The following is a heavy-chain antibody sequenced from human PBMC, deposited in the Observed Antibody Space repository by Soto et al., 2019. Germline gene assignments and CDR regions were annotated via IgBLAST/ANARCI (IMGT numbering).Heavy chain of an antibody. D-gene: IGHD5-12*01. J-gene: IGHJ4*01. CDR3: SEWRAITVDGFDIVFDY. CDR1: GLSFSDYP. Sequence: LGLSCNASGLSFSDYPMTWVRQAPGKGLEWDSVISGSGDNTFYAASVKGRFAISIDNSKNVLNLQMNSLSADDAAVGFCSEWRAITVDGFDIVFDYWGLGTLVTVSS. V-gene: IGHV3-23*01. CDR2: ISGSGDNT.